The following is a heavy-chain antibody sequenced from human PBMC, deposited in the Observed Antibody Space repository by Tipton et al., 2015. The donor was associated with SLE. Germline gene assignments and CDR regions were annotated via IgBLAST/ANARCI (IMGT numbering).Heavy chain of an antibody. D-gene: IGHD3-22*01. CDR3: ARGSYDSSGPSIDY. CDR1: GFTFSSYS. Sequence: SLRLSCAASGFTFSSYSMNRVRQAPGKGLEWVSSISSSSSYIYYADSVKGRFTISRDNAKNSLYLQMNSLRAEDTAVYYCARGSYDSSGPSIDYWGQGTLVTVSS. V-gene: IGHV3-21*01. CDR2: ISSSSSYI. J-gene: IGHJ4*02.